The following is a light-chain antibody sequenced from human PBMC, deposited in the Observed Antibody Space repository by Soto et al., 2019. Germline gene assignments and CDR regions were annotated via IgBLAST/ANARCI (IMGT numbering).Light chain of an antibody. CDR1: SSDVGSYNL. Sequence: QSALTQPASVSGSPGQSITISCTGTSSDVGSYNLVSWYQQHPGKAPKLMIYEVSKRPSGVSNRFSGSKSSNTASLTISGLQAEDEADYYCCSYAGSSTHYVFGTGTKLTVL. V-gene: IGLV2-23*02. J-gene: IGLJ1*01. CDR3: CSYAGSSTHYV. CDR2: EVS.